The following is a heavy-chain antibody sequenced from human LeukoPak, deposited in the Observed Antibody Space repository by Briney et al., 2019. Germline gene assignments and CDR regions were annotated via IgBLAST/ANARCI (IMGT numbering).Heavy chain of an antibody. CDR2: INHSGST. J-gene: IGHJ4*02. D-gene: IGHD6-13*01. Sequence: SETLSLTCAVYGGPFSGYYWSWIRQPPGKGLEWIGEINHSGSTNYNPSLKSRVTISVDTSKNQFSLKLSSVTAADTAVYYCARLVRSSSWYGGFDYWGQGTLVTVSS. CDR1: GGPFSGYY. V-gene: IGHV4-34*01. CDR3: ARLVRSSSWYGGFDY.